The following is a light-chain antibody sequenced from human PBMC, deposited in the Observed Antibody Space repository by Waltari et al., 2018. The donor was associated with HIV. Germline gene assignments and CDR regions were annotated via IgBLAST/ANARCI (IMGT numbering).Light chain of an antibody. CDR3: QQYYSTPLT. J-gene: IGKJ4*01. CDR2: WAS. CDR1: QSVLYSSNNKNY. Sequence: DIVMTQSPDSLAVSLGERATINCKSSQSVLYSSNNKNYLAWYQQKPGQPPKLLIYWASTRESGVPDRFSGSGSGTNFTLAISSLQVADVAVYYCQQYYSTPLTFGGGTKVEI. V-gene: IGKV4-1*01.